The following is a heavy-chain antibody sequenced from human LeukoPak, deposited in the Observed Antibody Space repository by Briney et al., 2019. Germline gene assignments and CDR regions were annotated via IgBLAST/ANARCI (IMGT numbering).Heavy chain of an antibody. D-gene: IGHD3-16*01. CDR2: INQDGGEK. Sequence: GGSLRLSCAASGLTFSSYWMTWVRQAPGKGLEWVANINQDGGEKYYVDSVKGRFTISRDNAKNSLYLQMDSLRVEDTAVYYCARDYDWGQGTLVTVSS. CDR3: ARDYD. V-gene: IGHV3-7*04. CDR1: GLTFSSYW. J-gene: IGHJ4*02.